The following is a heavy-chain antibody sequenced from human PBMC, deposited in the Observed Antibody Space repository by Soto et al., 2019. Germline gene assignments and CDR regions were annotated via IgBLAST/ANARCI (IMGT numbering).Heavy chain of an antibody. CDR2: ISSSSSYI. Sequence: GSLRLSCAASGFTLSSYSMNWVRQAPGKGLEWVSSISSSSSYIYYADSVKGRFTISRDNAKNSLYLQMNSLRAEDTAVYYCAREAVDLYSSSPGWFDPWGQGTLVTVSS. V-gene: IGHV3-21*01. D-gene: IGHD6-6*01. CDR3: AREAVDLYSSSPGWFDP. J-gene: IGHJ5*02. CDR1: GFTLSSYS.